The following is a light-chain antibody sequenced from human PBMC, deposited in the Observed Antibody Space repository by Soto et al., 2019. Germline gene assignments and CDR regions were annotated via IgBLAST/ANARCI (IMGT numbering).Light chain of an antibody. Sequence: QLVLTQSPSTSASLGASVKLTCTLTSGHTTYAITWHQQQPEKGPRYLMRVNIDGSHSKGDGIPDRFSGSTSGAERYLTISNLQSDDEADYYCQTWGTGDHWVFGEGTKLTVL. CDR1: SGHTTYA. CDR2: VNIDGSH. V-gene: IGLV4-69*02. J-gene: IGLJ3*02. CDR3: QTWGTGDHWV.